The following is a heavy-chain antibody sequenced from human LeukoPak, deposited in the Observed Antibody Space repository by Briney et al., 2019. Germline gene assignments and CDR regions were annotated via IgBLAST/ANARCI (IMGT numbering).Heavy chain of an antibody. D-gene: IGHD5-18*01. CDR2: IYTSGST. CDR3: ARSGAAMVIAFFDY. Sequence: SQTLSLTCTVSGGSISSGSYYWSWIRQPAGKGLDWIGRIYTSGSTNYNPSLKSRITISADASKNQFSLKLSSVTAADTVVCYCARSGAAMVIAFFDYWGQGTLVTVSS. V-gene: IGHV4-61*02. CDR1: GGSISSGSYY. J-gene: IGHJ4*02.